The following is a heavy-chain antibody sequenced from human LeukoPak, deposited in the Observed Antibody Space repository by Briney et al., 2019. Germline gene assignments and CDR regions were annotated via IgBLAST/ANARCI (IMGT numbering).Heavy chain of an antibody. CDR1: EFTFSSYS. J-gene: IGHJ4*02. D-gene: IGHD5-12*01. CDR3: ASDSGYGSNY. CDR2: ISSSSFI. V-gene: IGHV3-48*01. Sequence: GGSLRLSCAASEFTFSSYSMNWVRQAPGKGLEWVAYISSSSFIYYADSVKGRFTISRDNAKNSLYLQMNSLRAEDTAVYYCASDSGYGSNYRGQGTLVTVSS.